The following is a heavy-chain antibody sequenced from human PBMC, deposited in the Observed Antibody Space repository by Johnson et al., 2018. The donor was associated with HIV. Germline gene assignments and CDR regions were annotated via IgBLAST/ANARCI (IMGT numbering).Heavy chain of an antibody. Sequence: MQLVESGGGLVQPGGSLRLSCAASGFTFSNAWMTWVRQAPGKGLEWVGRIKSKTDGGTTDYAAPVKGRFTISRADSKDTLYLQINSLKTEDTAVYYCTSEGAFYDAFDIWGQGAMVTVSS. V-gene: IGHV3-15*01. CDR1: GFTFSNAW. CDR2: IKSKTDGGTT. D-gene: IGHD3-16*01. CDR3: TSEGAFYDAFDI. J-gene: IGHJ3*02.